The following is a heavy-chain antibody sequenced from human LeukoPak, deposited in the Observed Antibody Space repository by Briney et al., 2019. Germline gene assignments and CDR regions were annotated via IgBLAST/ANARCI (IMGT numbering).Heavy chain of an antibody. Sequence: PSETLSLTCTVSGASISSSRYYWGWIRQPPEKGLEWIGSIYYTGSTYYNPPLKSRITISADTSKNQFPLRLTSVTAADTAVYYCARDQSSLYHYYMDVWGKGTTVTVSS. CDR2: IYYTGST. D-gene: IGHD2/OR15-2a*01. V-gene: IGHV4-39*06. CDR3: ARDQSSLYHYYMDV. CDR1: GASISSSRYY. J-gene: IGHJ6*03.